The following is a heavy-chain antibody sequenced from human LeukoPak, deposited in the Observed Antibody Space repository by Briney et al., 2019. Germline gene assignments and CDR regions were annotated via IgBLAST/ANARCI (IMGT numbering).Heavy chain of an antibody. D-gene: IGHD5-24*01. V-gene: IGHV1-69*04. J-gene: IGHJ3*02. CDR2: IIPILGIA. Sequence: SVKVSCKASGGTFSSYAISWVRQAPGQGLEWMGRIIPILGIANYAQKFQGRVTITADKSTSTAYMELSSLRSEDTAVYYCARDGDGYTPGAFDIWGQGTMVTVSS. CDR1: GGTFSSYA. CDR3: ARDGDGYTPGAFDI.